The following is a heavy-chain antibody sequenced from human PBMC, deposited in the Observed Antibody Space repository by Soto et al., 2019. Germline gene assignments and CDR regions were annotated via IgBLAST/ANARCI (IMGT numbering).Heavy chain of an antibody. CDR2: IDPSDSYT. CDR1: GYSFTSYW. J-gene: IGHJ4*02. D-gene: IGHD4-17*01. CDR3: ARHGAAYGDYNT. Sequence: VKISCKGSGYSFTSYWISWVRQMPGKGLEWMGRIDPSDSYTNYSPSFQGHVTISADKSISTAYLQWSSLKASDTAMYYCARHGAAYGDYNTRGQRALLPISS. V-gene: IGHV5-10-1*01.